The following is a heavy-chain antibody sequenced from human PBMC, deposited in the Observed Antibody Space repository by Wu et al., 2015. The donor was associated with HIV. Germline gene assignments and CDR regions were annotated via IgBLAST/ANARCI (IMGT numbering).Heavy chain of an antibody. D-gene: IGHD3-10*01. CDR3: ARYYLDYYGSGSYSDAFDI. CDR1: GYTFTSYG. V-gene: IGHV1-18*01. Sequence: QVQLVQSGAEVKKPGASVKVSCKASGYTFTSYGISWVRQAPGQGLEWMGWISAYNGNTNYAQKLQGRVTMTTDTSTSTAYMELRSLRSDDTAVYYCARYYLDYYGSGSYSDAFDIWGQGTMVTVSS. J-gene: IGHJ3*02. CDR2: ISAYNGNT.